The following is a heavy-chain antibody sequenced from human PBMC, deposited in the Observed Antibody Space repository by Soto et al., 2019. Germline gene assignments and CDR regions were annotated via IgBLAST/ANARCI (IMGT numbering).Heavy chain of an antibody. D-gene: IGHD5-12*01. CDR1: GFTFRTYW. Sequence: EVQLVESGGGLVQPGGSLRLSCTASGFTFRTYWIHWVRQAPGKGLEWVSRINLDGTVTTYADSVKGRFTVSRDNAKNTVDLQMDSLRVEDTAVYYCARDRTSGYYRDFHHWGQGTQVTVSS. CDR2: INLDGTVT. J-gene: IGHJ1*01. CDR3: ARDRTSGYYRDFHH. V-gene: IGHV3-74*01.